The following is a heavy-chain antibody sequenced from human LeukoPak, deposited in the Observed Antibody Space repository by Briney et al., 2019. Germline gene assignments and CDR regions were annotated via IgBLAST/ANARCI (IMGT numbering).Heavy chain of an antibody. CDR3: ARDWVHETYHY. CDR1: GFTFSSYA. D-gene: IGHD3-10*01. V-gene: IGHV1-2*02. Sequence: KTGGSLRLSCAASGFTFSSYAMHWVRQAPGQGLEWMGWINPNSGGTNYAQKFQGRVTMTRDTSISTAYMELSRLRSDDTAVYYCARDWVHETYHYWGQGTLVTVSS. CDR2: INPNSGGT. J-gene: IGHJ4*02.